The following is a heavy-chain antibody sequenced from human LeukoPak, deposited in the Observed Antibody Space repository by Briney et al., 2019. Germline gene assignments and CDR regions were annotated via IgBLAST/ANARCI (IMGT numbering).Heavy chain of an antibody. CDR1: GYTFTGYD. CDR3: AAAIVRPLNYFDY. D-gene: IGHD3-22*01. J-gene: IGHJ4*02. Sequence: ASVKVSCKASGYTFTGYDINWVRQATGQGLEWMGWLNPNSGNTGYAQKFQERVTITRDMSTSTAYMELSSLRSEDTAVYYCAAAIVRPLNYFDYWGQGTLVTVSS. V-gene: IGHV1-8*03. CDR2: LNPNSGNT.